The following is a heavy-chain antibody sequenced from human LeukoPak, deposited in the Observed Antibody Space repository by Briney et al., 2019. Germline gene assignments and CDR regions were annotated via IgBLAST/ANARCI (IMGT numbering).Heavy chain of an antibody. Sequence: GGSLRLSCAASGLTFSNYDMHWVRQAPGGGLVWVAGIRDDGRNKKNADSVEGRFTISRDNSKNTLYLQMNSLRAEDTAVYFCASEGSSSMGYFDVWGRGTLVTVSS. J-gene: IGHJ4*02. CDR3: ASEGSSSMGYFDV. CDR1: GLTFSNYD. V-gene: IGHV3-33*01. CDR2: IRDDGRNK. D-gene: IGHD3-3*02.